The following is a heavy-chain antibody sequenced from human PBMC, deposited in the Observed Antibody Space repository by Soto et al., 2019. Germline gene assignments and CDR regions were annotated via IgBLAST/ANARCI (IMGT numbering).Heavy chain of an antibody. CDR3: ARAPHCGGDCYIPWFDP. CDR1: GGTFSSYA. Sequence: QVQPVQSGAEVKKPGSSVKVSCKASGGTFSSYAISWVRQAPGQGLEWMGGIIPIFGTANYAQKFQGRVTITADESTSTAYMELSSLRSEDTAVYYCARAPHCGGDCYIPWFDPWGQGTLVTVSS. J-gene: IGHJ5*02. D-gene: IGHD2-21*02. V-gene: IGHV1-69*01. CDR2: IIPIFGTA.